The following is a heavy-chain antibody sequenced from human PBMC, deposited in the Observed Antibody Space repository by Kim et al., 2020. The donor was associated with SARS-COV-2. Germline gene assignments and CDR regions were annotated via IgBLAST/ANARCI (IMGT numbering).Heavy chain of an antibody. V-gene: IGHV4-38-2*02. CDR1: GYSISSGYY. CDR3: ARVPYCGGDCYSSTEPITVTNWYFDL. CDR2: IYHSGST. J-gene: IGHJ2*01. D-gene: IGHD2-21*02. Sequence: SETLSLTCTVSGYSISSGYYWGWIRQPPGKGLEWIGSIYHSGSTYYNPSLKSRVTISVDTSKNQFSLKLSSVTAADTAVYYCARVPYCGGDCYSSTEPITVTNWYFDLWGRGTLVTVSS.